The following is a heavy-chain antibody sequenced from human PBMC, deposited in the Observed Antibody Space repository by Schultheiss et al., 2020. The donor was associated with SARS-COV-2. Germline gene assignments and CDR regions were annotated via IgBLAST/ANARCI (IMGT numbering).Heavy chain of an antibody. CDR1: GGSFTTYY. Sequence: SETLSLTCTVSGGSFTTYYWNWIRQPPGKGLEWIGYIYYSGSTYYNPSLKSLVTISVDTSKNQFSLKLTSVTAADTAVYYCARVMDYGMDVWGQGTTVTVSS. CDR2: IYYSGST. J-gene: IGHJ6*02. CDR3: ARVMDYGMDV. D-gene: IGHD5-24*01. V-gene: IGHV4-59*12.